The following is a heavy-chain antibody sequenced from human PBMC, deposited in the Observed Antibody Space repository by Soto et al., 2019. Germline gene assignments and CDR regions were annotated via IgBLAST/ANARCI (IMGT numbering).Heavy chain of an antibody. CDR2: ISAYNGNT. Sequence: GESLKISCKASGYTFTSYGISWVRQAPGQGLEWMGWISAYNGNTNYAQKLQGRVTMTTDTSTSTAYMELRSLRSDDTAVYYCAREEIYCTNGVCQDYYGMDVWGQGTTVTVSS. CDR3: AREEIYCTNGVCQDYYGMDV. D-gene: IGHD2-8*01. CDR1: GYTFTSYG. V-gene: IGHV1-18*01. J-gene: IGHJ6*02.